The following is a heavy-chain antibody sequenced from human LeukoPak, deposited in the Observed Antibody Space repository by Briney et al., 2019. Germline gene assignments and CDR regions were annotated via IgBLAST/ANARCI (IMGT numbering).Heavy chain of an antibody. CDR3: AKENWRYEGYMDV. V-gene: IGHV3-30*04. Sequence: GRSLRLSCAASGFTFSSYAMHWVRQAPGKGLEWVAVISYDGSNKYYADSVKGRFTISRDNSKNTLYLQMNSLRAEDTAVYYCAKENWRYEGYMDVWGKGTTVTISS. CDR2: ISYDGSNK. J-gene: IGHJ6*03. D-gene: IGHD3-9*01. CDR1: GFTFSSYA.